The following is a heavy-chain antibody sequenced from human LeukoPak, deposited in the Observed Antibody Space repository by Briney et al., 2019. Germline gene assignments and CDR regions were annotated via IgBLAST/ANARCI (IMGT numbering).Heavy chain of an antibody. CDR3: ARGNGISDY. V-gene: IGHV3-30-3*01. Sequence: PGRSLRLSCAASGFTFSSYAMHWVRQAPGKGLEWVAVISYDGSNKYYADSVKGRFTISRDNSKNTLYLQMNSLRAEDTAVYYCARGNGISDYWGRGTLVTVSS. D-gene: IGHD2-8*01. CDR2: ISYDGSNK. J-gene: IGHJ4*02. CDR1: GFTFSSYA.